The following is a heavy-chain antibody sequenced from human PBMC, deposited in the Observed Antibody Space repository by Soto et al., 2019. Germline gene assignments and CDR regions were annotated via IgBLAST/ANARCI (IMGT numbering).Heavy chain of an antibody. D-gene: IGHD2-21*02. V-gene: IGHV4-30-2*01. J-gene: IGHJ5*02. CDR3: ARITYCGVDCDRGFVP. CDR2: IYHGGT. Sequence: QLQLQESGSGLVKPSQTLSLTCTVSGGSISSGGYSWSWIRQPPGKGLEWIGYIYHGGTYDNPSLNDRVTSSVSRPQNKSSLKLSYVAAADTAVYYCARITYCGVDCDRGFVPWGQRNLVTLSS. CDR1: GGSISSGGYS.